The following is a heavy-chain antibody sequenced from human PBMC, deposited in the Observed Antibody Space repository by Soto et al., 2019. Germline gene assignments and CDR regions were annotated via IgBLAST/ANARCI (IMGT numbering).Heavy chain of an antibody. CDR2: ISAYNGNT. CDR3: ARDHRYDQFYGMDV. CDR1: GYTFTSYG. D-gene: IGHD3-3*01. V-gene: IGHV1-18*04. Sequence: ASVKVSCKASGYTFTSYGISWVRQAPGQGLEWMGWISAYNGNTNYAQKLQGRVTMTTDTSTSTAYMELRSLRSDDTAVYYCARDHRYDQFYGMDVWGQGTTVTVSS. J-gene: IGHJ6*02.